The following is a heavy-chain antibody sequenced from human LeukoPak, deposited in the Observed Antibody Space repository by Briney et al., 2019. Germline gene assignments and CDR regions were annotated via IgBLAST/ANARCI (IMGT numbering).Heavy chain of an antibody. CDR3: AREGDIVVVVAASYFDY. D-gene: IGHD2-15*01. CDR2: ISNSSSYI. J-gene: IGHJ4*02. Sequence: GGSLRLSCAASGLTFSSYSMNWVRQAPGKGLEWVSSISNSSSYIYYADSVKGRFTISRDNAQNSLYLQMNSLRAEDTAVYYCAREGDIVVVVAASYFDYWGQGTLVTVSS. V-gene: IGHV3-21*01. CDR1: GLTFSSYS.